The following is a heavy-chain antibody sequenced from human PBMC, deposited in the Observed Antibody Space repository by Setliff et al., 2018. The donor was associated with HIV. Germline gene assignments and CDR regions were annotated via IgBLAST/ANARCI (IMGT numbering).Heavy chain of an antibody. CDR1: GYSIRSGYY. CDR3: ARSDSGYRGSWAPFDI. J-gene: IGHJ3*02. CDR2: IYHSGST. V-gene: IGHV4-38-2*01. Sequence: SETLSLTCAVSGYSIRSGYYWGWIRQPPGKGLEWIGSIYHSGSTYYNPSLKSRVTISVDTSKNQFSLKLSSATAADTAVYYCARSDSGYRGSWAPFDIWGQGTMVTVSS. D-gene: IGHD6-13*01.